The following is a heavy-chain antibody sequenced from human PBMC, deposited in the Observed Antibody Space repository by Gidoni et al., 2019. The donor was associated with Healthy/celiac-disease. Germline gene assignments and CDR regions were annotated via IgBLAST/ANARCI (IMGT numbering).Heavy chain of an antibody. CDR2: IYYSGST. CDR3: ARVDFDYYDSSGYYRGYFDY. V-gene: IGHV4-31*03. CDR1: GGSLSRVGSY. D-gene: IGHD3-22*01. J-gene: IGHJ4*02. Sequence: QVQLQESGPGLVKPSQTLSLTCTFSGGSLSRVGSYWSWIRQHPGKGLEWIGYIYYSGSTYYNPSLKSRVTISVDTSKNQFSLKLSSVTAADTAVYYCARVDFDYYDSSGYYRGYFDYWGQGTLVTVSS.